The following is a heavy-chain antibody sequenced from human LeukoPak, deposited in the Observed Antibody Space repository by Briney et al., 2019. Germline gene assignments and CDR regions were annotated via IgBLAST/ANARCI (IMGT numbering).Heavy chain of an antibody. CDR2: INHSGST. D-gene: IGHD6-13*01. CDR1: GGSISSYY. J-gene: IGHJ6*03. CDR3: ARRRIAAAGTDYYYYMDV. Sequence: SETLSLTCTVSGGSISSYYWSWIRQPPGKGLEWIGEINHSGSTNYNPSLKSRVTISVDTSKNQFSLKLSSVTAADTAVYHCARRRIAAAGTDYYYYMDVWGKGTTVTVSS. V-gene: IGHV4-34*01.